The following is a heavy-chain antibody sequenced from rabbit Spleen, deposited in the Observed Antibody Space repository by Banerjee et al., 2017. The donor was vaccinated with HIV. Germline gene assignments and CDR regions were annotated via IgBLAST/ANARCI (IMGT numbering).Heavy chain of an antibody. D-gene: IGHD1-1*01. Sequence: QSLEESGGDLVQPEGSLTLTCKASGVSFSISSYMCWVRQAPGKGLEWIACIDAGSSGFTYFATWAKGRFTISKTSSTTVTLQMTRLTAADTATYFCARDLLGVIGWNFYLWGQGTLVTVS. V-gene: IGHV1S40*01. CDR3: ARDLLGVIGWNFYL. J-gene: IGHJ4*01. CDR1: GVSFSISSY. CDR2: IDAGSSGFT.